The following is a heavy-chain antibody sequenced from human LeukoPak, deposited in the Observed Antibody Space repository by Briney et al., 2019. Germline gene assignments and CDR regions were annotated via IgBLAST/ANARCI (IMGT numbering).Heavy chain of an antibody. D-gene: IGHD2-21*02. Sequence: ASVKVSCKVSGYTLTELSMHWVRQAPGKGLEWMGGFDPEDGETIYAQKFQGRVNMTEDTSTDTAYMELSSLRSEDTAVYYCATAFVVVTAHGMDVWGQGTTVTVSS. CDR1: GYTLTELS. CDR2: FDPEDGET. J-gene: IGHJ6*02. CDR3: ATAFVVVTAHGMDV. V-gene: IGHV1-24*01.